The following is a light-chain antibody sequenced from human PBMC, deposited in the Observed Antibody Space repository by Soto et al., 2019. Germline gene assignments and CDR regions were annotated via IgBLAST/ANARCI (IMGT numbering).Light chain of an antibody. CDR1: QSVTSTY. V-gene: IGKV3-20*01. CDR2: STS. J-gene: IGKJ1*01. Sequence: EIVLAQSPGTLSLSPGERATLSCRASQSVTSTYLAWYQQRPGQAPRILLYSTSSRAIGVPDRFSGSGSGTDFTLTISRLEPEDFATYYCQHYGRSPMFGQGTKVEIK. CDR3: QHYGRSPM.